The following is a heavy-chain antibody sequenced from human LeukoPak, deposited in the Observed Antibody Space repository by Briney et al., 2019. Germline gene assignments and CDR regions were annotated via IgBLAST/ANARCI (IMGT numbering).Heavy chain of an antibody. D-gene: IGHD6-19*01. Sequence: PGGSLRLSCAASGFSVSRNYMFWVRQAPGKGLEWVANIKQDGSEKYYVDSVKGRFTISRDNAKNSLYLQMNSLRAEDTAVYYCARDGEVFNSGFFDYWGQGTLVTVSS. V-gene: IGHV3-7*01. CDR3: ARDGEVFNSGFFDY. J-gene: IGHJ4*02. CDR1: GFSVSRNY. CDR2: IKQDGSEK.